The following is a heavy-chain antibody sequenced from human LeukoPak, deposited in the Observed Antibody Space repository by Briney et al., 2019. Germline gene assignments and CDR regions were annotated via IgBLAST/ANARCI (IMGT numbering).Heavy chain of an antibody. CDR2: ISDTGGST. Sequence: GGSLRLSCAASAFTFGSFGMSWVRQAPGKGLEWVSAISDTGGSTFYADSVRGRFTISRDNSKNTLYLQMNSLRAEDTAIYYCAKGRIQSYMAPEYWGQGTLVTVSS. J-gene: IGHJ4*02. D-gene: IGHD4-11*01. CDR1: AFTFGSFG. V-gene: IGHV3-23*01. CDR3: AKGRIQSYMAPEY.